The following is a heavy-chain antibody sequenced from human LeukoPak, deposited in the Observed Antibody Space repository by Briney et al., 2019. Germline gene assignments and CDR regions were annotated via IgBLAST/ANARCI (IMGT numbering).Heavy chain of an antibody. CDR1: GFTFGDYY. CDR2: ISSSSSYI. CDR3: ARGLEFYDILTGYSYY. Sequence: PGGSLRLSCAASGFTFGDYYMSWIRQAPGKGLEWVSSISSSSSYIYYADSVKGRFTISRDNAKNSLYLQMNSLRAEDTAVYYCARGLEFYDILTGYSYYWGQGTLVTVSS. D-gene: IGHD3-9*01. V-gene: IGHV3-11*06. J-gene: IGHJ4*02.